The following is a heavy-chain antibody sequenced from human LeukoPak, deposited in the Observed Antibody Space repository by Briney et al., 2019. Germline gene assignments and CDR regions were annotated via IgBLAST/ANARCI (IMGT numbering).Heavy chain of an antibody. CDR3: ARESLITMVRGYMDV. CDR1: GFTFSSYN. Sequence: GGSLSLSCAASGFTFSSYNMDWVRQAPGKGLEWVSSISSSNSYIYYADSVKGRFTISRDNAKNSLYLQMNSLRAEDTAVYYCARESLITMVRGYMDVWGKGTTVTVSS. V-gene: IGHV3-21*01. J-gene: IGHJ6*03. CDR2: ISSSNSYI. D-gene: IGHD3-10*01.